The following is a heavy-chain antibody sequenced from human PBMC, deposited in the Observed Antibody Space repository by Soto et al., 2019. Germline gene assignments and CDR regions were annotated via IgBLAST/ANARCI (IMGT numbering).Heavy chain of an antibody. J-gene: IGHJ6*02. CDR3: ARRPRGTYYYYYYGMDV. CDR2: IIPIFGTA. Sequence: SVKVSCKASGGTFSSYAIRWVRQAPGQGLELMGGIIPIFGTANYAQKFQGRVTITADESTSTAYMELSSLRSEDTAVYYCARRPRGTYYYYYYGMDVWGQGTTVTVYS. D-gene: IGHD1-1*01. CDR1: GGTFSSYA. V-gene: IGHV1-69*13.